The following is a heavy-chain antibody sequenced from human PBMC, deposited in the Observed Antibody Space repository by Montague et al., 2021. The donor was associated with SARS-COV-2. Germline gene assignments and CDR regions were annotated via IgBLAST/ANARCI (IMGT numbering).Heavy chain of an antibody. CDR1: GFTFNSFG. Sequence: SLRLSCAASGFTFNSFGMHWVRQAPGNGLEWVSVISFAVRNIRXXXSXXXRSTISRDLSKNTVSLQMNSLRPEDAAVYYCAKDVVLTGYSRWYFDFWGRGTLVAVSS. D-gene: IGHD3-9*01. CDR3: AKDVVLTGYSRWYFDF. V-gene: IGHV3-30*18. J-gene: IGHJ2*01. CDR2: ISFAVRNI.